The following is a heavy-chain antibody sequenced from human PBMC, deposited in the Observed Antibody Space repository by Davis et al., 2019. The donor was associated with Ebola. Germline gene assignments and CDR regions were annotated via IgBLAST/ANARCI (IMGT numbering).Heavy chain of an antibody. CDR1: GFTVSSNY. D-gene: IGHD2-8*01. CDR2: IYSGGST. CDR3: ARDCTNGVCYSGV. J-gene: IGHJ4*02. V-gene: IGHV3-66*01. Sequence: GGSLRLSCAASGFTVSSNYMNWVRQAPGKGLEWVSVIYSGGSTYYADSVKGRFTISRDNSKNTLYLQMNSLRAEDTAVYYCARDCTNGVCYSGVWGQGTLVTVSS.